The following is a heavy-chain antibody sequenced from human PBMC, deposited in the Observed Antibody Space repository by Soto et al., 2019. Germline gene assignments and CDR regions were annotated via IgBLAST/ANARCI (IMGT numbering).Heavy chain of an antibody. D-gene: IGHD3-3*01. Sequence: ASVKVSCKASGYTFTSYDINWVRQATGQGLEWMGWMNPNSGNTGYAQKFQGRVTMTRNTSISTAYMELSSLRSEDTAVYYCARVRGTRITIFGVVIIRQFDYWGQGTLVTVSS. CDR3: ARVRGTRITIFGVVIIRQFDY. V-gene: IGHV1-8*01. J-gene: IGHJ4*02. CDR1: GYTFTSYD. CDR2: MNPNSGNT.